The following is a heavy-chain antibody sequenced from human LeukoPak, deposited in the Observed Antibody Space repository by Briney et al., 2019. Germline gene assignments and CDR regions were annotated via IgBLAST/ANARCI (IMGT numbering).Heavy chain of an antibody. J-gene: IGHJ6*02. CDR3: ARDGSGSYYDYYYYGMDV. Sequence: GASVKVSCKASGYTFTSYGISWVRQAPGQGLEWMGWISAYNGNTNYAQKLQGRVTMTTGTSTSTAYMELRSLRSDDTAVYYCARDGSGSYYDYYYYGMDVWGQGTTVTVSS. V-gene: IGHV1-18*01. CDR1: GYTFTSYG. CDR2: ISAYNGNT. D-gene: IGHD3-10*01.